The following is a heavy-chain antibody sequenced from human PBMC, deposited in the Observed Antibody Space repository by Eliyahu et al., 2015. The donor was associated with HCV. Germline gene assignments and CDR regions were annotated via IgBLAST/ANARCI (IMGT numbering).Heavy chain of an antibody. D-gene: IGHD3-16*02. CDR3: VGGQNYRFDY. CDR1: GFSFSNYW. V-gene: IGHV3-74*01. CDR2: INSDGRST. Sequence: GSLRLSCAASGFSFSNYWMHWVRQAPGKGLVWVSRINSDGRSTDYADSVKGRFNISRDNAKNRLYLQMSTLRGDDTAVYYCVGGQNYRFDYWGQGTLVTVSS. J-gene: IGHJ4*02.